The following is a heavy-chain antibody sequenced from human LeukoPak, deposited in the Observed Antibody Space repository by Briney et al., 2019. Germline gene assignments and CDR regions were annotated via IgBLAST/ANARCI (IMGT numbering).Heavy chain of an antibody. J-gene: IGHJ4*02. CDR3: ARYDYGDLGRFDY. V-gene: IGHV3-21*01. CDR2: ISSSSSYI. Sequence: GSLRLSCAASGFTFSSYSMNWVRQAPGKGLEWVSSISSSSSYIYYADSVKGRFTISRDNAKNSLYLQMNSLRAEDTAVYYYARYDYGDLGRFDYWGQGTLVTVSS. CDR1: GFTFSSYS. D-gene: IGHD4-17*01.